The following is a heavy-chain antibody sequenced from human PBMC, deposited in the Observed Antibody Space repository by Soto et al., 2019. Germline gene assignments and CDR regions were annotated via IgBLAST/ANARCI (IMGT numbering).Heavy chain of an antibody. V-gene: IGHV1-69*01. Sequence: QMQLVQSGAEVKKPGSSVKVSCKASGGTFSSYAISWVRQAPGQGLEWMGGIIPIFGTANYAQKFQGRVTITADESTSTAYMELSSLRSEDTAVYYCAREASTYYYDSSGSYYFDYWGQGTLVTVSS. D-gene: IGHD3-22*01. CDR2: IIPIFGTA. J-gene: IGHJ4*02. CDR3: AREASTYYYDSSGSYYFDY. CDR1: GGTFSSYA.